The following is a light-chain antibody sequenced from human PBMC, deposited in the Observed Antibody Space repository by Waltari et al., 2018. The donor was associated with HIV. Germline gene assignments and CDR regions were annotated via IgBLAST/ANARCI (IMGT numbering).Light chain of an antibody. J-gene: IGKJ2*01. V-gene: IGKV1-5*03. Sequence: IQMTHSPSNLSASLVYTVLLPCRASQDIDNWLAWYHQKPGRAPKLLISMTSVLESGVPSRFRGSGSGTTVNLTITGLQPDDIGTYFCQQYSTHYAFGQGTRVE. CDR2: MTS. CDR1: QDIDNW. CDR3: QQYSTHYA.